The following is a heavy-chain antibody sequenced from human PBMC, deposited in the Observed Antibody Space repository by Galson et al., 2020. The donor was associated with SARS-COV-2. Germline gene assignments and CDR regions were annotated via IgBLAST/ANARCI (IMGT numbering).Heavy chain of an antibody. J-gene: IGHJ4*02. Sequence: GGSLRLSCEASGFIFSDYAMSWFRQAPGKGPDWVSVMGGDGNNVNYADFVQGRFTISRDNSKRTAYLQMNSLGVEDTAIYYCAKYDQRGWEGHWGQGTLVTVSS. CDR1: GFIFSDYA. V-gene: IGHV3-23*01. CDR2: MGGDGNNV. D-gene: IGHD1-26*01. CDR3: AKYDQRGWEGH.